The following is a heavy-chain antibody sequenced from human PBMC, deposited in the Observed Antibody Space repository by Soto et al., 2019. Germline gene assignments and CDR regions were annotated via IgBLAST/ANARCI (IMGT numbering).Heavy chain of an antibody. Sequence: EVQVVQSGAEVKKPGESLKISCQGFGYSFTSFWIGWVRQMPGKGLEWMGIINPVDSDTRYSPSFQGQVTISVDKSITTAYLMWSSLKASDTAMYYCAGGLFRPPSTPNFDSWGRGTLVTVSS. CDR1: GYSFTSFW. CDR2: INPVDSDT. CDR3: AGGLFRPPSTPNFDS. J-gene: IGHJ4*02. V-gene: IGHV5-51*01. D-gene: IGHD3-10*02.